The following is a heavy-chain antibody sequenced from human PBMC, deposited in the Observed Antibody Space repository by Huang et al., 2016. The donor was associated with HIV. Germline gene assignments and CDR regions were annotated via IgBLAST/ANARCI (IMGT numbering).Heavy chain of an antibody. V-gene: IGHV5-51*01. CDR2: SHPGDAGP. D-gene: IGHD1-26*01. CDR3: ARWMSSGSYYYFDF. J-gene: IGHJ4*02. Sequence: ELQLVQSGAEVKKPGESLKISCKGSENNFNTYWIGWVRQMPGKGLEWMGISHPGDAGPRSSPSFRGQVTCSADKAINTAYLQWTYLKASDTAMYYCARWMSSGSYYYFDFWGQGTLVTVSS. CDR1: ENNFNTYW.